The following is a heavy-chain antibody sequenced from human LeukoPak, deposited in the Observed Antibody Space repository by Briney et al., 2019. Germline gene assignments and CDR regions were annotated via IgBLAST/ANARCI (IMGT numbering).Heavy chain of an antibody. J-gene: IGHJ4*01. V-gene: IGHV4-39*07. CDR1: GGSISSSSYY. CDR3: AREVVAAPGTVDY. CDR2: IYHSGST. D-gene: IGHD6-13*01. Sequence: SETLSLTCTVSGGSISSSSYYWGWIRQPPGKGLEWIGEIYHSGSTNYNPSLKSRVTISVDTSKNQFSLKLSSVTAADTAVYYCAREVVAAPGTVDYWGQGTLVTVSS.